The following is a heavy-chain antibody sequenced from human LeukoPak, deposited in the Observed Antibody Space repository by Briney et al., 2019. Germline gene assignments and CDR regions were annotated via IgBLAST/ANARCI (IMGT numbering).Heavy chain of an antibody. Sequence: GGSLRLSCAASGFTFSTYAMTWVRQAPGKGLEWVSGISAGGTNTYYADSVRGRFTISRDDSKNTLFLQMHSLRAEDTAVYYCARAPSYSSRPLGYWGQGTLVTVSS. CDR3: ARAPSYSSRPLGY. J-gene: IGHJ4*02. CDR2: ISAGGTNT. CDR1: GFTFSTYA. D-gene: IGHD6-13*01. V-gene: IGHV3-23*01.